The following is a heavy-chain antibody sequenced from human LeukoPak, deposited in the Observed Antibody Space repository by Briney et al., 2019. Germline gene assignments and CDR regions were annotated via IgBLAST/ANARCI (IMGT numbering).Heavy chain of an antibody. CDR2: IYYSGST. Sequence: SETLSLTCTVSGGSISSYYWSWIRQPPGKGLEWIGYIYYSGSTNYNPSLKSRVTISVDTSKNQFSLKLSSVTAADTAVYYCARKKDWGFDYWGQGILVTVSS. V-gene: IGHV4-59*12. CDR3: ARKKDWGFDY. D-gene: IGHD7-27*01. J-gene: IGHJ4*02. CDR1: GGSISSYY.